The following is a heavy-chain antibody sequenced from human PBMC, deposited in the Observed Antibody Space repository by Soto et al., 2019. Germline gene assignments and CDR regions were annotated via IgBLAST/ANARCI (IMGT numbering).Heavy chain of an antibody. Sequence: EVQLVESGGGLVQPGRSLRLSCAAAGFTFDDYAMHWVRQAPGQGLEWVSGISWNRGSIGYADSVKGRFTISRDNAQNSLDLQMNSLRAEDTALYYCAKAVGSYGNVHYGGQGTLVTVSS. CDR2: ISWNRGSI. CDR1: GFTFDDYA. CDR3: AKAVGSYGNVHY. D-gene: IGHD5-18*01. V-gene: IGHV3-9*01. J-gene: IGHJ4*02.